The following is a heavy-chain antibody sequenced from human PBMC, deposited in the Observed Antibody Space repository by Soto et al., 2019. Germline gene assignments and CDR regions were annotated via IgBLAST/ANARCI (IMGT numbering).Heavy chain of an antibody. CDR1: GYTFTGHY. V-gene: IGHV1-2*02. J-gene: IGHJ4*02. Sequence: ASVEVSCKASGYTFTGHYMHWVRQAPEQGPEWMGEIGPESGATRYAQKFQGRVTMTRDTSITTVYMELNNLSPDDTAVYYCGRGRSGQIVVFYWGQGTPVTVSS. D-gene: IGHD1-26*01. CDR3: GRGRSGQIVVFY. CDR2: IGPESGAT.